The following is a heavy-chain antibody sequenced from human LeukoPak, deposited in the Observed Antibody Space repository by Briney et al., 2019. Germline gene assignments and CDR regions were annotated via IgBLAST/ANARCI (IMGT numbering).Heavy chain of an antibody. J-gene: IGHJ5*02. CDR3: ARAYYDFWGGYPNWFDP. Sequence: GASVKVSCKASGYTFTSYGISWVRQAPGQGLEWMGWISAYNGNTNYAQKLQGRVTMTTDTSTSTAYMELRSLRSDDTAVYYCARAYYDFWGGYPNWFDPWGQGTLVTVSS. V-gene: IGHV1-18*01. CDR2: ISAYNGNT. D-gene: IGHD3-3*01. CDR1: GYTFTSYG.